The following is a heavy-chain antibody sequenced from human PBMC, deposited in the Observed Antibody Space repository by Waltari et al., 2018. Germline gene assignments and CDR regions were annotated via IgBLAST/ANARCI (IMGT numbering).Heavy chain of an antibody. CDR1: GFTFSSYA. Sequence: QVQLVGSGGGVVQPGRSLRLSCAASGFTFSSYAMHWVRQAPGKGLEWVAVISYDGSNKYYADSVKGRFTISRDNSKNTLYLQMNSLRAEDTAVYYCARVWGYSYGYFDYWGQGTLVTVSS. CDR3: ARVWGYSYGYFDY. J-gene: IGHJ4*02. V-gene: IGHV3-30-3*01. D-gene: IGHD5-18*01. CDR2: ISYDGSNK.